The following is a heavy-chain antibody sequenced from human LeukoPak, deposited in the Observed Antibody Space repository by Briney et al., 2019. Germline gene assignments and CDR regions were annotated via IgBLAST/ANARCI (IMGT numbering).Heavy chain of an antibody. V-gene: IGHV3-30*03. D-gene: IGHD5-24*01. CDR1: GFTFSSYG. Sequence: PGGSLRLSCAASGFTFSSYGMHWVRQAPGKGLEWVAVISYDGSNKYYADSVKGRFTISRDNAKNSVYLQMNNLRVEETAVYYCARGRGWIDPWGQGTLVTVSS. J-gene: IGHJ5*02. CDR2: ISYDGSNK. CDR3: ARGRGWIDP.